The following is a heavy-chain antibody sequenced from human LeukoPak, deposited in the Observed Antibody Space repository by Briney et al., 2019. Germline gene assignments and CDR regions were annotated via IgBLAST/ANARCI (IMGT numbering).Heavy chain of an antibody. D-gene: IGHD3-3*01. Sequence: SVKVSCKASGYTFTSYGISWVRQAHGQGLEWMGGIIPIFGTANYAQKFQGRFTITADESTSTAYMELSSLRSEDTAIYYCASPVKYYDTWSGYPPFDYWGQGTLVTVSS. CDR3: ASPVKYYDTWSGYPPFDY. V-gene: IGHV1-69*13. J-gene: IGHJ4*02. CDR1: GYTFTSYG. CDR2: IIPIFGTA.